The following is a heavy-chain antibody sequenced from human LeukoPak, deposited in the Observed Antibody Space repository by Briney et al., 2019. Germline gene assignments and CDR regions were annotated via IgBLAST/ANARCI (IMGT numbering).Heavy chain of an antibody. Sequence: GGALRLSCAASGFTVSSNYMSCVRPAPGTGLGRVSVIYSDGSTYYADSVKGRFTISRDNSKNTLYLQMNSLRAEDTAVYCCARAPVLTGYCYYWGQGTLVTVSS. J-gene: IGHJ4*02. V-gene: IGHV3-53*01. CDR2: IYSDGST. CDR3: ARAPVLTGYCYY. D-gene: IGHD3-9*01. CDR1: GFTVSSNY.